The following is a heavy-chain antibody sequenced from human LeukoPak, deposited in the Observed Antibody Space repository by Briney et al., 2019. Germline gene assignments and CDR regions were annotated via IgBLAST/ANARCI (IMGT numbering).Heavy chain of an antibody. D-gene: IGHD3-22*01. CDR1: GYSISSGYY. Sequence: PSETPSLTCAVSGYSISSGYYWGWIRQPQGKGRGGSGSIYHGGRTYYNPSIKSRVTISVDTSKNQFSLKLSSVTAADTAVYYCASLGRDYYDSSCYGHFYYWGQGTLVTVSS. J-gene: IGHJ4*02. V-gene: IGHV4-38-2*01. CDR3: ASLGRDYYDSSCYGHFYY. CDR2: IYHGGRT.